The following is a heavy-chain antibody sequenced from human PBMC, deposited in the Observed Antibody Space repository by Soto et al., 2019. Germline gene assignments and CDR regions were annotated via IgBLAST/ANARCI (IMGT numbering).Heavy chain of an antibody. CDR1: GYSFTTYW. Sequence: PXDSLTISGKGSGYSFTTYWIALVRQMPGKGLEWMGIINPRDSDTRYSPSFQGQVTISVDKSINTAYLQWSSLKASDTAMYYCARPGSSSSDYWGQGTLVTVSS. V-gene: IGHV5-51*01. CDR3: ARPGSSSSDY. J-gene: IGHJ4*02. D-gene: IGHD6-6*01. CDR2: INPRDSDT.